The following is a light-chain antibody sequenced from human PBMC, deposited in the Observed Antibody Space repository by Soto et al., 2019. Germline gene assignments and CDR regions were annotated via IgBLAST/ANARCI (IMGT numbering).Light chain of an antibody. J-gene: IGKJ5*01. CDR1: QSVSSSY. V-gene: IGKV3-20*01. CDR3: QQYGSSPPIT. CDR2: GAS. Sequence: EIVLTQSPGTLTLAPGERATLSCRASQSVSSSYLAWYQQKPGQAPRLLIYGASSSATGITDRFSGSGSGTDFTLTISRLEPDDFAVYYCQQYGSSPPITFGQGTRLEIK.